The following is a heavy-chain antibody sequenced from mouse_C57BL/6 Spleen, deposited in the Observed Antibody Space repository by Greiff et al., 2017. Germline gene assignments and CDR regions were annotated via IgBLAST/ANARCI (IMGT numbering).Heavy chain of an antibody. J-gene: IGHJ3*01. Sequence: QVQLQQPGAELVKPGASVKLSCKASGYTFTSYWMQWVKQRPGQGLEWIGEIDPSDSYTNYNQKFKGKATLTVDTSSSTAYMQLSSLTSEDSAVXYCARRGGSRGAAYWGQGTLVTVSA. V-gene: IGHV1-50*01. D-gene: IGHD1-1*01. CDR3: ARRGGSRGAAY. CDR2: IDPSDSYT. CDR1: GYTFTSYW.